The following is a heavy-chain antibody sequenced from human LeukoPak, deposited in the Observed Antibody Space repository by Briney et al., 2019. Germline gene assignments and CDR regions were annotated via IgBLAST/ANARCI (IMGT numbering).Heavy chain of an antibody. D-gene: IGHD4-17*01. Sequence: PGGSLGLSCAASGFTFSSYEMNWVRQAPGKGLEWVSYISSSGSTIYYADSVKGRFTISRDNAKNSLYLQMNSLRAEDTAVYYCASVKPDGDYPYYFDYWGQGTLVTVSS. CDR3: ASVKPDGDYPYYFDY. CDR2: ISSSGSTI. CDR1: GFTFSSYE. V-gene: IGHV3-48*03. J-gene: IGHJ4*02.